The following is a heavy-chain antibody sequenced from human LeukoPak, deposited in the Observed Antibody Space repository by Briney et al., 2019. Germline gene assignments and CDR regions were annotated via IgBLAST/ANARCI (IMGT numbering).Heavy chain of an antibody. CDR1: GGTFSSYA. J-gene: IGHJ4*02. CDR2: IIPIFGIA. Sequence: SVKVSCKASGGTFSSYAISWVRQAPGQGLEWMGRIIPIFGIANYAQKFQGRVTITADKSTSTAYMELSGLRSEDTAVYYCARDRTSTPWLFDYWGQGTLVTVSS. CDR3: ARDRTSTPWLFDY. D-gene: IGHD2/OR15-2a*01. V-gene: IGHV1-69*04.